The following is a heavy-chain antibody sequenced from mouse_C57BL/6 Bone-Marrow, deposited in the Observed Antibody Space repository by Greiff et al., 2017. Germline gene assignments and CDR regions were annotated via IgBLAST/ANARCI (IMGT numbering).Heavy chain of an antibody. CDR2: IDPNSGGT. J-gene: IGHJ4*01. CDR3: ARREGGQLVARAMDY. CDR1: GYTFTSYW. Sequence: QVQLQQPGAELVKPGASVKLSCKASGYTFTSYWMHWVKQRPGRGLEWIGRIDPNSGGTKYNEKFKRKATLTVDKPSSTAYMQLSSLTSEDSAVYYCARREGGQLVARAMDYWGQGTSVTVSS. V-gene: IGHV1-72*01. D-gene: IGHD3-2*01.